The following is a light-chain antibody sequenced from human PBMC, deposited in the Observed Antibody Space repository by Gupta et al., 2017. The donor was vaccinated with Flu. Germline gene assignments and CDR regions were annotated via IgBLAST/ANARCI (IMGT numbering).Light chain of an antibody. CDR2: HDS. CDR1: RLGSKY. CDR3: QVWDGSGVF. J-gene: IGLJ2*01. Sequence: SYELTQPVSVSVSPGQAANIPCSGERLGSKYTSWYLQRPGLSPVLLIFHDSKRPSGIPERFSGSKSGDTATLTISGTQVVDEDQYFCQVWDGSGVFFGGGTTLTVL. V-gene: IGLV3-1*01.